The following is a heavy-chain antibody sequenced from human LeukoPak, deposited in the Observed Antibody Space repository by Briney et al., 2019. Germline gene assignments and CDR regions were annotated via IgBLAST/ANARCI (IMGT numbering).Heavy chain of an antibody. D-gene: IGHD3-16*01. J-gene: IGHJ6*02. CDR1: GFTFSSYE. V-gene: IGHV3-48*03. CDR3: ARAALYLYYYYYGMDV. Sequence: GGSLRLSCAASGFTFSSYEMNWVRQAPGKGLEWVSYISSSGSTIYYADSVKGRFTISRDNAKNSLYLQMNSLRAEDTAVYYCARAALYLYYYYYGMDVWGRGTTVTVSS. CDR2: ISSSGSTI.